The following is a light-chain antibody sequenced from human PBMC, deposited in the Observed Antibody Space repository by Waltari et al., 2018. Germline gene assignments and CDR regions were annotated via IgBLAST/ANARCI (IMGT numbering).Light chain of an antibody. CDR3: QHYLRLPAT. V-gene: IGKV3-20*01. Sequence: EIVLTQSPGTLSLSPGERATLSCRASPGVSRALAWYQQKPGQAPRLLIYGASNRATGIPDRFSGSGSGTDFSLTISSLEPEDFAVYYCQHYLRLPATFGQGTKVEIK. CDR1: PGVSRA. J-gene: IGKJ1*01. CDR2: GAS.